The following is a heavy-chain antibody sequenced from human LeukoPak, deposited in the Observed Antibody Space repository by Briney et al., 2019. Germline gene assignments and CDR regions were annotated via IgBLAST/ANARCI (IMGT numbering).Heavy chain of an antibody. J-gene: IGHJ4*02. V-gene: IGHV1-46*01. CDR2: INPSGGRT. CDR1: GYTFTSSY. CDR3: ARDPKDDSSGYYYFDY. Sequence: ASVKVSCKTSGYTFTSSYMHWVRQAPGQGLDWMGVINPSGGRTSYAQKFQGRVTMTRDMSTTTVYMELSSLRSEDTAVYYCARDPKDDSSGYYYFDYWGQGTLVTVSS. D-gene: IGHD3-22*01.